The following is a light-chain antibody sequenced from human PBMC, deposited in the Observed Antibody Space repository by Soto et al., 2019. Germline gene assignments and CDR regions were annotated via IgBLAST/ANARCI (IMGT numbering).Light chain of an antibody. Sequence: QSVLTQPPSASGTPGQRVTIYCSGISSNIGSNTVNWYQQLPGTAPKLVIYSNNQRPYRVPDRFSGSKSGTSASLAISGLQSEDEADYYCVAWDVSLNGYVVFGGGTKLAVL. V-gene: IGLV1-44*01. CDR3: VAWDVSLNGYVV. CDR1: SSNIGSNT. J-gene: IGLJ2*01. CDR2: SNN.